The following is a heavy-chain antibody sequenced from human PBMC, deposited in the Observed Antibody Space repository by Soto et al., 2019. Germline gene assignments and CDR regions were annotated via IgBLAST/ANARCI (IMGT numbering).Heavy chain of an antibody. CDR1: GDSISTVDYF. CDR3: ARGRYCLTGRCFPNWFDS. CDR2: IYKSATT. D-gene: IGHD2-15*01. J-gene: IGHJ5*01. V-gene: IGHV4-30-4*01. Sequence: TSETLSLTCSVSGDSISTVDYFWAWIRQPPGQALEYIGYIYKSATTYYNPSFESRVAISLDTSKSQFSLNVTSVTAADTAVYFCARGRYCLTGRCFPNWFDSWGQGTPVTVS.